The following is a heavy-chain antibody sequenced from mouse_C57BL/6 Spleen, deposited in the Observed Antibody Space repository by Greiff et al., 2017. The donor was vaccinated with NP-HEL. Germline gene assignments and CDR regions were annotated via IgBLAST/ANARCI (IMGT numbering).Heavy chain of an antibody. D-gene: IGHD1-1*01. CDR1: GYTFTEYT. V-gene: IGHV1-62-2*01. J-gene: IGHJ4*01. CDR3: ARHGSLHYYGSSNYAMDY. CDR2: FYPGSGSI. Sequence: QVQLKQSGAELVKPGASVKLSCKASGYTFTEYTIHWVKQRSGQGLEWIGWFYPGSGSIKYNEKFKDRATLTADKSSSTVYMELSRLTSEDSAVYFCARHGSLHYYGSSNYAMDYWGQGTSVTVSS.